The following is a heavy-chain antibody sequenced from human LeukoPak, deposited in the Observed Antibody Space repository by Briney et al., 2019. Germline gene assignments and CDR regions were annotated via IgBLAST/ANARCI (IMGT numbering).Heavy chain of an antibody. J-gene: IGHJ4*02. CDR3: ARSLGGAVTTEAFDY. Sequence: PGGSLRLSCAASGFTVSSNYMSWVRQAPGKGLEWVSVIYSGGSTYYADSVKGRFTISSDNSKNTLYLQMNSLRAEDTAVYYCARSLGGAVTTEAFDYWGQGTLVTVSS. V-gene: IGHV3-53*01. CDR2: IYSGGST. CDR1: GFTVSSNY. D-gene: IGHD4-17*01.